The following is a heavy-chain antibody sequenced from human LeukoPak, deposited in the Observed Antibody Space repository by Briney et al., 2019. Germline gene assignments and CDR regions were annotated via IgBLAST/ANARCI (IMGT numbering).Heavy chain of an antibody. CDR1: GYNFPTYW. V-gene: IGHV5-51*01. CDR3: ARQSRDGAFDI. J-gene: IGHJ3*02. D-gene: IGHD2-21*01. Sequence: GESLKISCKGSGYNFPTYWIAWVRQMPGKGLEWVGIIYPGDSYTRYRPSFQGQVTISADKPTSTAYLQWRSLKASDTAMYYCARQSRDGAFDIWGQGTMVTVSS. CDR2: IYPGDSYT.